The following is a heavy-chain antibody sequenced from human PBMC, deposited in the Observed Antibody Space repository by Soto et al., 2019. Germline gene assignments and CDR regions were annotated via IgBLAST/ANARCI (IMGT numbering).Heavy chain of an antibody. V-gene: IGHV3-53*04. J-gene: IGHJ4*02. CDR1: GFTVSSNY. CDR3: ARGYSSSWRHFDY. CDR2: IYSGGST. Sequence: EVQLVESGGGLVQPGGSLRLSCAASGFTVSSNYMSWVRQAPGKGLEWVSVIYSGGSTYYADSVKGRFTISRHNSKNTRYLQMNSLRAEDTAVYYCARGYSSSWRHFDYWGQGTLVTVSS. D-gene: IGHD6-13*01.